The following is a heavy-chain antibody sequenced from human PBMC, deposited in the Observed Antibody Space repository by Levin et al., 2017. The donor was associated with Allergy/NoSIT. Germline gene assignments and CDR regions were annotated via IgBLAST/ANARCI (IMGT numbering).Heavy chain of an antibody. D-gene: IGHD3-10*01. Sequence: GASVKVSCKTSGITFSASAVQWVRQARGQRLEWIGWIVVGSDNTDYAQNFQDRVTITRDMSTSTAYMELRSLKSEDTAVYFCAAMVQGGYFAYWGQGTLVTVSS. V-gene: IGHV1-58*01. CDR2: IVVGSDNT. CDR1: GITFSASA. J-gene: IGHJ4*02. CDR3: AAMVQGGYFAY.